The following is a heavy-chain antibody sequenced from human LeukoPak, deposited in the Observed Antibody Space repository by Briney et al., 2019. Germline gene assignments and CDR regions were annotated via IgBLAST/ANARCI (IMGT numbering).Heavy chain of an antibody. D-gene: IGHD3-10*01. Sequence: PSETLSLTCTVSGGSISLWQWNWIRQPAGMGLEWIGRCCTGGGPNYNPSLKSRVTMSLDTSKNQFFLKLSSVTAADTAVYFCAIGAGPFDYWGQRILVTVSS. CDR3: AIGAGPFDY. V-gene: IGHV4-4*07. J-gene: IGHJ4*02. CDR1: GGSISLWQ. CDR2: CCTGGGP.